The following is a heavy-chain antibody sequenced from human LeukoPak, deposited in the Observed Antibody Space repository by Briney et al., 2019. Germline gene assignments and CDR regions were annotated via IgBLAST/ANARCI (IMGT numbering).Heavy chain of an antibody. V-gene: IGHV3-9*03. D-gene: IGHD3-22*01. CDR1: GFTFDDA. J-gene: IGHJ4*02. Sequence: PGGSLRLSCSASGFTFDDAMHWVRQAPGKGLEWVSSISWNSNGIDYADSVKGRFTISRDNAENSLYLQLNSLRAEDMALYYCARGRYYHDTSGYYSLDYWGQGTLVTVSS. CDR2: ISWNSNGI. CDR3: ARGRYYHDTSGYYSLDY.